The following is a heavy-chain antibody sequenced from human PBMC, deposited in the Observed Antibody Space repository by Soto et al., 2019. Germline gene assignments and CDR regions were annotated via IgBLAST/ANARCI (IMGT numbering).Heavy chain of an antibody. V-gene: IGHV3-23*01. CDR2: ISGSGGST. CDR1: GFTFSSYA. Sequence: GGSLRLSCAASGFTFSSYAMSWVRQAPGKGLEWVSAISGSGGSTYYADSVKGRFTISRDNSKNTLYLQMNSLRAEGTAVYYCAKDTEAIVLPPYYGDYAYAFDYWGQGTLVTVSS. D-gene: IGHD4-17*01. CDR3: AKDTEAIVLPPYYGDYAYAFDY. J-gene: IGHJ4*02.